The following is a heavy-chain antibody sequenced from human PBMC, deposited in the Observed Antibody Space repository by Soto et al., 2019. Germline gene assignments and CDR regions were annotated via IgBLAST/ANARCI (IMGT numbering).Heavy chain of an antibody. CDR1: GDSAATSSAA. CDR3: ARGAGRGYCSGNTCYSPYNYYGMDV. D-gene: IGHD2-15*01. V-gene: IGHV6-1*01. CDR2: TYYRSKWYD. Sequence: SQTLSLTCAISGDSAATSSAAWNWVRQSPSRGLEWLGRTYYRSKWYDDYAVSVKSRITISPDTSKNQFSLHLKSVTPEDTAVYYCARGAGRGYCSGNTCYSPYNYYGMDVWGQGTTVTVSS. J-gene: IGHJ6*02.